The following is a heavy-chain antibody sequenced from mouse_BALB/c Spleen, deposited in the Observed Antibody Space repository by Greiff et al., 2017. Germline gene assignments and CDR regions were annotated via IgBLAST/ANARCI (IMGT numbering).Heavy chain of an antibody. D-gene: IGHD2-4*01. CDR3: AREKGSTMITTKGFAY. V-gene: IGHV5-4*02. J-gene: IGHJ3*01. CDR2: ISDGGSYT. CDR1: GFTFSDYY. Sequence: EVHLVESGGGLVKPGGSLKLSCAASGFTFSDYYMYWVRQTPEKRLEWVATISDGGSYTYYPDSVKGRFTISRDNAKNNLYLQMSSLKSEDTAMYYCAREKGSTMITTKGFAYWGQGTLVTVSA.